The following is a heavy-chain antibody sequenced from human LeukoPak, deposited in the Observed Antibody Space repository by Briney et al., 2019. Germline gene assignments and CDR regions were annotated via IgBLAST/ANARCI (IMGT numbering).Heavy chain of an antibody. D-gene: IGHD1-26*01. CDR1: GFTFSSSG. Sequence: GGSLRLSCAASGFTFSSSGMNWVRQAPGKGLEWVSSISSSSSYIYYADSVKGRFTISRDNAENSLFLQMNSLRAEDTAVYYCAREVGVVGATCDYWGQGTLVTVSS. CDR3: AREVGVVGATCDY. J-gene: IGHJ4*02. V-gene: IGHV3-21*01. CDR2: ISSSSSYI.